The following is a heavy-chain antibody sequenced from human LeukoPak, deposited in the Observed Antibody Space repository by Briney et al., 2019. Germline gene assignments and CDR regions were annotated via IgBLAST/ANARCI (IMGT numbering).Heavy chain of an antibody. J-gene: IGHJ3*02. CDR3: ARDVHAGCFSTYGAFEI. CDR2: VTSGNTK. Sequence: GGSLRLSCAASGFTFSDYYMYWIRRAPGKGLEWISYVTSGNTKTYADSAKGRFTISRDNAKHSLFLQMNSLRAEDTAVYYCARDVHAGCFSTYGAFEIWGRGTLVTVSS. V-gene: IGHV3-11*01. D-gene: IGHD2-21*01. CDR1: GFTFSDYY.